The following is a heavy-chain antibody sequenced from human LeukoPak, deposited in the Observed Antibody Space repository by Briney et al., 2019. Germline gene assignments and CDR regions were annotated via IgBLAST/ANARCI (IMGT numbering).Heavy chain of an antibody. Sequence: ASVKVSCKASGYTFTCYYMHWVRQAPGQGLEWMGWINPNSGGTNYAQKFQGRVSMTRDTSISTAYMELSRLRSDDTAVYYCASVTMVRDVWETNWFDPWGQGTLVTVSS. V-gene: IGHV1-2*02. D-gene: IGHD3-10*01. CDR2: INPNSGGT. CDR1: GYTFTCYY. J-gene: IGHJ5*02. CDR3: ASVTMVRDVWETNWFDP.